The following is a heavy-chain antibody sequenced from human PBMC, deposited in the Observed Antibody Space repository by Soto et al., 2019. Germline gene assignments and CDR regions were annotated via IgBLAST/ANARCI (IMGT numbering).Heavy chain of an antibody. D-gene: IGHD3-16*01. J-gene: IGHJ6*02. CDR3: ASSWGGEIYYYSYAMYV. V-gene: IGHV1-69*06. Sequence: QVQVVQSGAEVKRPGSSVNVSCKASGGYFNNRQTLNSYPIRWVRQAPGQGLEWMGGIIPLFGTTNYAQRFQGRVTITADKYTSTTYLELSNVTSDDTAVYYCASSWGGEIYYYSYAMYVWGQGTTVNVSS. CDR1: GGYFNNRQTLNSYP. CDR2: IIPLFGTT.